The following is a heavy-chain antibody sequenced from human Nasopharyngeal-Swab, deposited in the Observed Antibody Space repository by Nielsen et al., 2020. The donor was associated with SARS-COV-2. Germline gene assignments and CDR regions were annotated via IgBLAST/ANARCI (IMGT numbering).Heavy chain of an antibody. CDR2: IYSSGNA. D-gene: IGHD3-10*01. V-gene: IGHV4-61*02. CDR1: GGSISSGGYF. Sequence: SETLSLTCTVSGGSISSGGYFWSWVRRPAGKGLEWIGRIYSSGNANYNPSLKSRVIMSLDTSINQFSLKLSSVTAADTAVYYCVGGGSIWFGDSVYPTLHYWGQGTLVTVSS. J-gene: IGHJ4*02. CDR3: VGGGSIWFGDSVYPTLHY.